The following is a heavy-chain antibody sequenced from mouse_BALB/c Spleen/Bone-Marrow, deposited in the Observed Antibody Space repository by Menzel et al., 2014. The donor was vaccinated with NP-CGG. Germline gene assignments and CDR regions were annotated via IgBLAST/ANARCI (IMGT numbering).Heavy chain of an antibody. CDR3: VTYYDYNLYAMDY. CDR1: GFTFNNYA. CDR2: IRSKSNNYAT. V-gene: IGHV10-1*02. J-gene: IGHJ4*01. Sequence: VLLAESGAGLVKPKGSLKISCAASGFTFNNYAMNWVRQAPGKGLEWVARIRSKSNNYATYYVDSVKDRFTVSRDDSQSMLYLQMNNLRTEDTAMYYCVTYYDYNLYAMDYWAQATSVTVTS. D-gene: IGHD2-4*01.